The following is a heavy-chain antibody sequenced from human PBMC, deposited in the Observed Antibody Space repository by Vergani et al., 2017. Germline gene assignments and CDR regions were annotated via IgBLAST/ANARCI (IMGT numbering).Heavy chain of an antibody. Sequence: QVQLVQSGAEVKKPGSSVKVSCKASGGTLGKYAFTWVRQGPGQGLEWMGRISLLLNTKDYAQRFRGRLTITADESRNTVDMELNSLTSDDTAVYYCARGRLRTFDAFHMWGQGTQVTVSP. CDR1: GGTLGKYA. J-gene: IGHJ3*02. V-gene: IGHV1-69*13. CDR3: ARGRLRTFDAFHM. D-gene: IGHD2/OR15-2a*01. CDR2: ISLLLNTK.